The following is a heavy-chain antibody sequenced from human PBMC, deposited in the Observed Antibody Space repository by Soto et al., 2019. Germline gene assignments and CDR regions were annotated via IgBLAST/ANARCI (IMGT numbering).Heavy chain of an antibody. CDR2: IIPIFGTA. V-gene: IGHV1-69*01. J-gene: IGHJ4*02. D-gene: IGHD1-20*01. CDR1: GGAFSSYA. CDR3: ARGEITGTTKIPPGFDY. Sequence: QVQLVQSGADVKKPGSSVKVSCKASGGAFSSYAISWVRQAPGQGLEWMGGIIPIFGTANYAQKFQGRVTITADESTSTAYMELSSLRSEDTAVYYCARGEITGTTKIPPGFDYWGQGTLVTVSS.